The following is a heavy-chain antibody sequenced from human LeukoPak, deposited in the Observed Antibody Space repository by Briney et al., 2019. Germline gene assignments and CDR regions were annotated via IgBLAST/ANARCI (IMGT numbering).Heavy chain of an antibody. CDR2: ISGYNDNT. V-gene: IGHV1-18*01. Sequence: ASVKVSCKASGYTFTSYGISWVRQAPGQGLEWMGWISGYNDNTKYYAQKLQGRVTMTTDTSTSTAYMELRSLRSDDTAVYYCARDTKRSRARWENLGFDPWGQGTLVTVSS. D-gene: IGHD1-26*01. CDR3: ARDTKRSRARWENLGFDP. CDR1: GYTFTSYG. J-gene: IGHJ5*02.